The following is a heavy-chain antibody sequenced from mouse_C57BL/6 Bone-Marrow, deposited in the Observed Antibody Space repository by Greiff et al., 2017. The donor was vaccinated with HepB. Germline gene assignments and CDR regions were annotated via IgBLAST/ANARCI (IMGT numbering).Heavy chain of an antibody. CDR3: ARGGYYDYDEPFAY. CDR1: GYTFTDYY. Sequence: QVQLQQSGAELVRPGASVKLSCKASGYTFTDYYINWVKQRPGQGLEWIARIYPGSGNTYYNEKFKGKATLTAEKSSSTAYMQLSSLTSEDSAVYFCARGGYYDYDEPFAYWGQGTLVTVSA. CDR2: IYPGSGNT. J-gene: IGHJ3*01. D-gene: IGHD2-4*01. V-gene: IGHV1-76*01.